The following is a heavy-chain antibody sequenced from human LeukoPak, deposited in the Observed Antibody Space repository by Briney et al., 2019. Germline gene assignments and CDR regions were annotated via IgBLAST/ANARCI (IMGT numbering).Heavy chain of an antibody. Sequence: ASVKVSCKSSGSAFINYGISWVRQAPRQGLEWMGWISADNGNTNYAQQLQGRVTTTTDTSTNTAYMELRSLRSDDTAVYYCARDRRGTSWFVYWGQGTLVSVS. CDR1: GSAFINYG. D-gene: IGHD2-2*01. V-gene: IGHV1-18*01. CDR2: ISADNGNT. J-gene: IGHJ5*01. CDR3: ARDRRGTSWFVY.